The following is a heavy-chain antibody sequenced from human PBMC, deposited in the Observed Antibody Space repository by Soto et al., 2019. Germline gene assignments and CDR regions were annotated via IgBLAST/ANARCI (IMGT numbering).Heavy chain of an antibody. V-gene: IGHV1-58*01. Sequence: SVTVSCTASGFTFTSSAVQWVRQARGQRLEWIGWIVVGSGNTDYAQKLQERVTITRDMSTSTAYMELSSLRSEDTAVYYCAADKGYSYGYGTYWGQGTLVTGSS. CDR3: AADKGYSYGYGTY. J-gene: IGHJ4*02. CDR2: IVVGSGNT. CDR1: GFTFTSSA. D-gene: IGHD5-18*01.